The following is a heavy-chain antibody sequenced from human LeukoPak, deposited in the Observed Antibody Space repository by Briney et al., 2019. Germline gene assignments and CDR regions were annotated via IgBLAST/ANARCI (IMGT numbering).Heavy chain of an antibody. J-gene: IGHJ4*02. CDR1: GFTVSSNY. Sequence: GGSLRLSCAASGFTVSSNYMSWVRQAPGKGLEGGSVIYSGGSTYYEEFEKGRFTISRDNSKNTLYLQMNSLRAEDTAVYYCARVAVAADYWGQGTLVTVSS. CDR3: ARVAVAADY. CDR2: IYSGGST. V-gene: IGHV3-66*02. D-gene: IGHD6-19*01.